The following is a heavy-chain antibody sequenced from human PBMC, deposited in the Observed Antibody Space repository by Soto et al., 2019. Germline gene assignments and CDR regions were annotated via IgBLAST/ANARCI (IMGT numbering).Heavy chain of an antibody. CDR3: ARDGRLMHRGFSYYNGMDV. CDR2: IYYSGNIYYSGNT. D-gene: IGHD3-10*01. J-gene: IGHJ6*02. CDR1: GGSISNYY. Sequence: QVQLQESGPGLVKPSETLSLTCTVSGGSISNYYWNWIRQPPGKGLEWIGYIYYSGNIYYSGNTNYNPSLKSRVTISVDTSKNHLSLRLTSVTAADTAVYFCARDGRLMHRGFSYYNGMDVWGQGTTVTVSS. V-gene: IGHV4-59*01.